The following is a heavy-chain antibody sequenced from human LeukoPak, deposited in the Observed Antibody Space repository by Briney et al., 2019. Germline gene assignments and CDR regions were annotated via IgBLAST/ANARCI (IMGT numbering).Heavy chain of an antibody. D-gene: IGHD3-22*01. Sequence: PGGSLRLSCAASGFTFSDYYMRWIRQAPGKGLEWVSYISSSSTYKNYADSVKGRFTISRDNAKNSLYLHMNSLRAEDTAVYYCARVRSIGGFDIWGQGTMVTVSS. V-gene: IGHV3-11*05. CDR3: ARVRSIGGFDI. J-gene: IGHJ3*02. CDR1: GFTFSDYY. CDR2: ISSSSTYK.